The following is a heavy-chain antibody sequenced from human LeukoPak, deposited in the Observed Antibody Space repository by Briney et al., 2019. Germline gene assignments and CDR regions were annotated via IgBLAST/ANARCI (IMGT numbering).Heavy chain of an antibody. CDR1: GFTFSSYG. Sequence: GGSLRLSCAASGFTFSSYGMHWVRQAPGKGLEWVAVISYDGSNKYYADSVKGRFTISRDNSKNTLYLQMNSLRAEDTAVYYCAKREQLAYYFDYWGQGTLVTVSS. CDR3: AKREQLAYYFDY. V-gene: IGHV3-30*18. J-gene: IGHJ4*02. D-gene: IGHD6-13*01. CDR2: ISYDGSNK.